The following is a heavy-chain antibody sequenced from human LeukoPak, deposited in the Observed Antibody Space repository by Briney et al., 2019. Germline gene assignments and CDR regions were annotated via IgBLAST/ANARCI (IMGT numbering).Heavy chain of an antibody. CDR1: GFTFSNAW. V-gene: IGHV3-15*01. CDR3: AKGYSGYETFFQYFDY. J-gene: IGHJ4*02. Sequence: KPGGSLRLSCAASGFTFSNAWMSWVRRAPGKGLEWVGRIKSKTDGGTTDYAAPVKGRFTISRDNSKNTLYLQMNSLRAEDTAVYYCAKGYSGYETFFQYFDYWGQGTLVTVSS. CDR2: IKSKTDGGTT. D-gene: IGHD5-12*01.